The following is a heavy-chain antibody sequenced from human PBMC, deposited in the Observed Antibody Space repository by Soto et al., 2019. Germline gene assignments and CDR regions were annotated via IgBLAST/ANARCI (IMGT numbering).Heavy chain of an antibody. CDR2: VTGSGTTT. D-gene: IGHD2-8*01. Sequence: QLLESGGGLVQPGGSLRLSCAASGFPFISSAISWVRQGPGTGLEWVSTVTGSGTTTYYADSVKGRFTISRDNSKNTVFLQMNSLTADDTAVYYCARGPNGVRATTEYFQEWGQGTVVTVSS. CDR3: ARGPNGVRATTEYFQE. J-gene: IGHJ1*01. V-gene: IGHV3-23*01. CDR1: GFPFISSA.